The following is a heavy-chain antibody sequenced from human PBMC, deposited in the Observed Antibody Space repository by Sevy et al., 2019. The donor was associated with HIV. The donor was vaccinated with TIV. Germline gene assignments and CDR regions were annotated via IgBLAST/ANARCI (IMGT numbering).Heavy chain of an antibody. D-gene: IGHD2-15*01. J-gene: IGHJ6*02. V-gene: IGHV3-53*01. Sequence: GGSLRLSCVASGFTVSISYMSWVRQGPGKGLEWVSAIHSGGSTHYVDSVKGRFTITRDNSKNMVYLHMNSLRAEDTAVYYCARGGYYGLDVWGQGTTVTVSS. CDR2: IHSGGST. CDR1: GFTVSISY. CDR3: ARGGYYGLDV.